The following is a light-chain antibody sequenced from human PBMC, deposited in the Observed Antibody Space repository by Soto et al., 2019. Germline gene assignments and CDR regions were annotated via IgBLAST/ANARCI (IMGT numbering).Light chain of an antibody. Sequence: QSALTQPPSASGSPGQSVTISCTGTSSDVGGYNYVSWYQQHPGEAPRLMIYEVSRRPSGVPDRFSGSKSGNTASLTVSGLQAEDEDDYYCSSYAGSAYVFGTGTKLTVL. V-gene: IGLV2-8*01. J-gene: IGLJ1*01. CDR1: SSDVGGYNY. CDR2: EVS. CDR3: SSYAGSAYV.